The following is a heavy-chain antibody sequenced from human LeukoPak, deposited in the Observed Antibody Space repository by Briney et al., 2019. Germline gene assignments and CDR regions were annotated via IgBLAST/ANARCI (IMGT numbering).Heavy chain of an antibody. CDR2: INPNSGGT. V-gene: IGHV1-2*02. Sequence: GASVKVSCKASGYTFTGYYMHWVRQAPGQGLEWMGWINPNSGGTNYAQKFQGRVTMTRDTSISTAYMELSRLRSDDTAVYYCARVYLYYYGSESYMDVWGKGTTVTISS. CDR1: GYTFTGYY. J-gene: IGHJ6*03. D-gene: IGHD3-10*01. CDR3: ARVYLYYYGSESYMDV.